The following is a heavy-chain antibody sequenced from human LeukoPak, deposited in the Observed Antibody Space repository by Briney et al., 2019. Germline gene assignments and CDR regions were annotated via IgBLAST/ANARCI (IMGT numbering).Heavy chain of an antibody. J-gene: IGHJ4*02. D-gene: IGHD3-22*01. CDR2: IKQDGREK. V-gene: IGHV3-7*04. Sequence: RGGSLRLSCAPPVYTFISYWMSWVREAPGKGREWVANIKQDGREKYYVDSVKGRFTISRDNAKNSLYLQMNSLRAEDTAVYYCARDGPLNYDSSGYYYWGQGTLVTVSS. CDR1: VYTFISYW. CDR3: ARDGPLNYDSSGYYY.